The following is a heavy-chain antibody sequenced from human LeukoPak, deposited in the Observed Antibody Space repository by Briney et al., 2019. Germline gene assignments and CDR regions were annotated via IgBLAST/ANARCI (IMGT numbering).Heavy chain of an antibody. Sequence: PGRSLRLSCAASGFTFSSYAMHWVRQAPGKWLEWVAVISYDGSNKYYADSVKGRFTISRDNSKNTLYLQMNSLRAEDTAVYYCARDGDYYDSSRQDYWGQGTLVTVSS. CDR3: ARDGDYYDSSRQDY. CDR2: ISYDGSNK. D-gene: IGHD3-22*01. CDR1: GFTFSSYA. J-gene: IGHJ4*02. V-gene: IGHV3-30-3*01.